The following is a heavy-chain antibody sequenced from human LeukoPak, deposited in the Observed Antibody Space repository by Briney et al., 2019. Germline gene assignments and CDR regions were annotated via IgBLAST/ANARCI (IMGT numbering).Heavy chain of an antibody. V-gene: IGHV3-7*01. CDR3: ARDWDISAGG. CDR1: GFTFSSFW. D-gene: IGHD6-13*01. J-gene: IGHJ4*02. CDR2: IKQDGSEI. Sequence: GGSLRLSCAASGFTFSSFWMTWVRQAPGKGLEWVATIKQDGSEIYYVGSVKGRFTISRDNAKSSLYLQMNSLRVEDTAVYYCARDWDISAGGRGQGTLVTVSS.